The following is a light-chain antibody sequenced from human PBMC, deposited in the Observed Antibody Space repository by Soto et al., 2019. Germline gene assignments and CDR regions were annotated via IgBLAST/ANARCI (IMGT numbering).Light chain of an antibody. V-gene: IGLV2-14*01. CDR1: SSDVDGYEY. CDR2: EVS. Sequence: QSALTQPASVSGSPGQSITISCTGTSSDVDGYEYVSRYQLHPGKAPKLMVFEVSNRPSGVSYRFSGSKSGNTASLTISGLQAEDEGDYFCSSYSVSTAYLFGTGTKVTVL. CDR3: SSYSVSTAYL. J-gene: IGLJ1*01.